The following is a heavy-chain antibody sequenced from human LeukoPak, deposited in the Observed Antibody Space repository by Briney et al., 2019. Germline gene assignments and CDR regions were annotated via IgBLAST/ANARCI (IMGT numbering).Heavy chain of an antibody. V-gene: IGHV4-4*02. CDR3: APLGYCSGDDCHRPY. Sequence: SETLSLTCAVSGGSISNHNWWSWVRQPPGRGLEWIGEIYHSGSTNYNPSLKSRVTISVDKSKNQFSLKLNSVTAADTAVYYCAPLGYCSGDDCHRPYWGQGALVTVSS. D-gene: IGHD2-15*01. CDR2: IYHSGST. J-gene: IGHJ4*02. CDR1: GGSISNHNW.